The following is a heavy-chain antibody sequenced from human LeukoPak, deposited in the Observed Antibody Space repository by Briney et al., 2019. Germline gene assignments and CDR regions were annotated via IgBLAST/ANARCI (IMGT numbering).Heavy chain of an antibody. D-gene: IGHD3-3*01. V-gene: IGHV3-21*01. CDR1: GFTFSSYS. CDR3: ARGAPDTKYYDFWSGYSHSNYYYYMDV. CDR2: ISSISSYI. J-gene: IGHJ6*03. Sequence: PGGSLRLSCAASGFTFSSYSLNWVRQAPGKGLEWVSSISSISSYIYYADSVKGRFTISRDNAKNSLYLQMNSLRAEDTAVYYCARGAPDTKYYDFWSGYSHSNYYYYMDVWGKGTTVTVSS.